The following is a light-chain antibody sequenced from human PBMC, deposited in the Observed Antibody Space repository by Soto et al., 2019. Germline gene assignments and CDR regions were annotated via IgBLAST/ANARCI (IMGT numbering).Light chain of an antibody. CDR1: QSVSNKY. V-gene: IGKV3-20*01. CDR3: QQYASSPVT. J-gene: IGKJ4*01. Sequence: NVLPQSPCTLSLSPGDRSSLSCMSSQSVSNKYLAWHQQRPGQAPRLLIFGASNRATGVPDRFTGSASGTDFTLTISRLQPEDFALYFCQQYASSPVTFGGGTKVHIK. CDR2: GAS.